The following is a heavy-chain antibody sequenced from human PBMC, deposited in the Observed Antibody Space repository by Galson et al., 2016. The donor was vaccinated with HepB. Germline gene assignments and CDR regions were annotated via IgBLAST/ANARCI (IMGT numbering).Heavy chain of an antibody. CDR3: ARFIASPWSDYYYYGMNV. D-gene: IGHD3-3*01. CDR2: ISNDGSNK. CDR1: GFSFNSYP. Sequence: SLRLSCAASGFSFNSYPMHWVRQAPGKGLEWLAVISNDGSNKYLADSVKGRFTISRDNSKNTLYLQMNSLRAEDTAVYYCARFIASPWSDYYYYGMNVWGKGTTVTVSS. V-gene: IGHV3-30-3*01. J-gene: IGHJ6*04.